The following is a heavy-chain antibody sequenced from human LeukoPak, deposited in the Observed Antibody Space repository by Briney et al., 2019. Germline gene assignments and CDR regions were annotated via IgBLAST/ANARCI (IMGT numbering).Heavy chain of an antibody. Sequence: GGSLRLSCAASGFTFSSYAMSWVRQAPGKGLEWVSAISGSGGSTYYADSVKGRFTISRDNSKNTLYLQMNSLRAEDTAVYYCAKDISVAAAATGVAFDIWGQGTMVTVSS. V-gene: IGHV3-23*01. J-gene: IGHJ3*02. CDR2: ISGSGGST. CDR3: AKDISVAAAATGVAFDI. CDR1: GFTFSSYA. D-gene: IGHD6-13*01.